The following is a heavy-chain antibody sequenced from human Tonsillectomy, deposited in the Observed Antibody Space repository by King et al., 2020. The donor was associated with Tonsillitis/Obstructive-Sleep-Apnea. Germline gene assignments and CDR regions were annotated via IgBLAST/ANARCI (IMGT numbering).Heavy chain of an antibody. Sequence: VQLVESGGGLVQPGRSLRLSCAASGFTFDDYAMHWVRQAPGKGLEWVSGISWNSGSIGYADSVKGRFTISRDNATNSLYLQMNSLRAEDTALYYCAKDMEYDFWSGYSFDYWGQGPLVTFSS. V-gene: IGHV3-9*01. J-gene: IGHJ4*02. CDR3: AKDMEYDFWSGYSFDY. CDR1: GFTFDDYA. D-gene: IGHD3-3*01. CDR2: ISWNSGSI.